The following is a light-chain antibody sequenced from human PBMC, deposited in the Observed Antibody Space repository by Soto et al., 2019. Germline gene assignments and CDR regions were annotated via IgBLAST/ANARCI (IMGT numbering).Light chain of an antibody. CDR3: QQRSSWWT. V-gene: IGKV3-11*01. J-gene: IGKJ1*01. Sequence: IVLTQSPATLSLSPGERATLSCRASQSVSSSLAWYQQRPGQAPRLLIYDASNRATGIPARFSGSGSGTDVTLTISSLEPEAFAVYYCQQRSSWWTFGQGTKVEIK. CDR1: QSVSSS. CDR2: DAS.